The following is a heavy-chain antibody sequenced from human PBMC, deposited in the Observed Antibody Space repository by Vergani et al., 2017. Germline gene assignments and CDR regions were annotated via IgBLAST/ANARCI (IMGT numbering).Heavy chain of an antibody. V-gene: IGHV4-34*01. CDR3: ARVNTETNGHLYYYYYMDV. CDR2: IDHTGRP. CDR1: GGSFTSYH. Sequence: QVQLQQWGGGLLKPSETLSLTCVVNGGSFTSYHWTWILQSPGEGLEWVGDIDHTGRPDYNPSLKSRLTMSVDKSRNQFSLTLNSVTATDTEIYFCARVNTETNGHLYYYYYMDVWGQGTAVTVS. D-gene: IGHD4-11*01. J-gene: IGHJ6*03.